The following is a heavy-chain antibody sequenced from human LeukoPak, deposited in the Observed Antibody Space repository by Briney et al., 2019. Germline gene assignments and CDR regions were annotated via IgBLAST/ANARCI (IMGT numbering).Heavy chain of an antibody. CDR1: GGSISSYY. Sequence: PSETLSLTCTVSGGSISSYYWSWIRQPPGKGLEWIGFIYYTGSTHYNTFLKSRVTVSIDTSKNQFSPKLSAVTAADTAVYYCARHYIQPPHYFDYWGQGTLVTVSS. CDR3: ARHYIQPPHYFDY. D-gene: IGHD2-2*01. CDR2: IYYTGST. J-gene: IGHJ4*02. V-gene: IGHV4-59*08.